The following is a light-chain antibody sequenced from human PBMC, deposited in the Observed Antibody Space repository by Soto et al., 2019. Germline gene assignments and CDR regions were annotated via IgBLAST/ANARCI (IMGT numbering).Light chain of an antibody. CDR1: SSDVGYDNY. J-gene: IGLJ2*01. CDR3: CSYAGNRTFV. V-gene: IGLV2-8*01. Sequence: SAPTQPPSASGSPGQSVTISCTGTSSDVGYDNYVSWYQQHPGKAPKVMIYEVSKRPSGVPDRFSGSKSGNTASLTVSGLQAEDEADYHCCSYAGNRTFVFGGGTKLTVL. CDR2: EVS.